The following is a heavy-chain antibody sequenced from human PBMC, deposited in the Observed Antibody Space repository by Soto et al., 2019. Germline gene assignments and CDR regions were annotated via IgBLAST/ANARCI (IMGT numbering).Heavy chain of an antibody. V-gene: IGHV3-11*01. D-gene: IGHD6-19*01. Sequence: QVQLVESGGGLVKPGGSLRLSCAGSGFRFSDYDMNWIRQAPGKGLEWIGYISGSGWTTFYADSVKRRFTISRDNVKNSVYLQMNNLRAEDTALYYCAKGTSSSSGWPVFQHWGQGALVTVSS. J-gene: IGHJ1*01. CDR1: GFRFSDYD. CDR3: AKGTSSSSGWPVFQH. CDR2: ISGSGWTT.